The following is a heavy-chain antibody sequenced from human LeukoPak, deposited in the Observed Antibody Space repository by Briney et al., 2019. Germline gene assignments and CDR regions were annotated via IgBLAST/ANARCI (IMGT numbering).Heavy chain of an antibody. V-gene: IGHV3-33*01. J-gene: IGHJ3*01. CDR3: VRYCNGGSCYRAAFDV. CDR1: GFTFSDYG. D-gene: IGHD2-15*01. CDR2: IWYDGGKK. Sequence: GGSLRLSCAASGFTFSDYGMYWVRQAPGKGLEWVALIWYDGGKKYYTDSVRGRFTISRDNSKNTLYLQMNSLRAEDTAVYYCVRYCNGGSCYRAAFDVWGPGTTVTVSS.